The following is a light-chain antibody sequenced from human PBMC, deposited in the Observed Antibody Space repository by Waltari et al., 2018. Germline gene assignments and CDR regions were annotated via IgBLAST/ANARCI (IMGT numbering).Light chain of an antibody. CDR1: TGPVTRGHY. V-gene: IGLV7-46*01. J-gene: IGLJ2*01. CDR2: ATS. CDR3: LISFGGAEEI. Sequence: QAVVTQEPSLTVSPGGTVPPTCASTTGPVTRGHYPYWFQQKPGQAPRTLIYATSNKHSWTPVRFSGSLLGGKAALTLSGAQPEDEADYYCLISFGGAEEIFGGGTKLTVL.